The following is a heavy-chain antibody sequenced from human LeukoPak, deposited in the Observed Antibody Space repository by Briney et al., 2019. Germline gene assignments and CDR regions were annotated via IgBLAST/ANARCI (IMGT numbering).Heavy chain of an antibody. Sequence: PSETLSLTCTVSGVSISTYYWSWIRQPPGKGLEWIGYIHYSGSRGSTNYNPSLQSRVTISADTSKHQFSLKLTSVTSADTGVYYCAREGAFWSWGQGTMVTVSS. CDR2: IHYSGSRGST. D-gene: IGHD3-3*01. CDR3: AREGAFWS. V-gene: IGHV4-59*01. CDR1: GVSISTYY. J-gene: IGHJ3*01.